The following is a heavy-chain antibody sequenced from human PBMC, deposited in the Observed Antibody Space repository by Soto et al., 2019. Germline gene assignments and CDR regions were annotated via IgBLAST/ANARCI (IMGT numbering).Heavy chain of an antibody. J-gene: IGHJ6*02. CDR1: GGTFSSYT. Sequence: QVQLVQSGAEVKKPGSSVKVSCKASGGTFSSYTISWVRQAPGQGLEWMGRIIPILGIANYAQKFQGRVTVTGDKSTRSAALELRRLRSEDTAVHCCARDFPQTGSRRWSTPSRCYTYGRDVWGEGTTVTV. CDR3: ARDFPQTGSRRWSTPSRCYTYGRDV. CDR2: IIPILGIA. D-gene: IGHD6-13*01. V-gene: IGHV1-69*08.